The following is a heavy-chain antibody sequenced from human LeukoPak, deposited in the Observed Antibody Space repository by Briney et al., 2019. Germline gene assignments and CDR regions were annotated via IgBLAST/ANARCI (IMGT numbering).Heavy chain of an antibody. CDR2: IWYDGSNK. D-gene: IGHD3-22*01. J-gene: IGHJ4*02. Sequence: SCKASGYTFTSYYMHWVRQAPGKGLEWVAVIWYDGSNKYYADSVKGRFTISRDNSQNTLYLQMNSLRAEDTAVYYCARDRSGYYLDYWGQGTLVTVSS. CDR1: GYTFTSYY. CDR3: ARDRSGYYLDY. V-gene: IGHV3-33*01.